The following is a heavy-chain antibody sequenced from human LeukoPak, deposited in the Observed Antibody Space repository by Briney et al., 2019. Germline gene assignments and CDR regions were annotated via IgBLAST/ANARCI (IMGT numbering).Heavy chain of an antibody. V-gene: IGHV3-7*03. CDR1: GFAFSTYW. J-gene: IGHJ4*02. CDR3: AGEKSYGADFDY. CDR2: IKQDGNEK. D-gene: IGHD4-17*01. Sequence: GGSLRLSWAASGFAFSTYWMSWVRQAPGKGLEWVANIKQDGNEKYYVDSVKGRFTISRDNAKNSLYLQMNSLRAEDTAVYYCAGEKSYGADFDYWGQGTLVTVSS.